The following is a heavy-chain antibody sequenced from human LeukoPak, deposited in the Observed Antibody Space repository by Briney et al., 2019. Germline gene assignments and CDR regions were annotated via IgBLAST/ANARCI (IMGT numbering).Heavy chain of an antibody. CDR1: GYTFTSYA. CDR2: INPNSGGA. Sequence: GASVKVSCKASGYTFTSYAMHWVRQAPGQGLEWMGWINPNSGGATYAQKFQGRVTMTTDTSIRAAFMEVSRLRSGDTAMYYCAREPFRGVIRMDVWGKGTTVTISS. D-gene: IGHD3-10*01. V-gene: IGHV1-2*02. J-gene: IGHJ6*03. CDR3: AREPFRGVIRMDV.